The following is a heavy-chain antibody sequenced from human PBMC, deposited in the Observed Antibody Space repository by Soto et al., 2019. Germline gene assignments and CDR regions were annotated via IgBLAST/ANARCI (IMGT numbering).Heavy chain of an antibody. D-gene: IGHD4-4*01. V-gene: IGHV1-69*13. CDR1: GGTFSSYA. CDR2: IIPIFGTA. CDR3: ARGGFTVTTSFDY. Sequence: SVKVSCKASGGTFSSYAISWVRQAPGQGLEWMGGIIPIFGTANYAQKFQGSVTITADESTSTAYMELSSLRSEDTAVYYCARGGFTVTTSFDYWGQGTLVTVSS. J-gene: IGHJ4*02.